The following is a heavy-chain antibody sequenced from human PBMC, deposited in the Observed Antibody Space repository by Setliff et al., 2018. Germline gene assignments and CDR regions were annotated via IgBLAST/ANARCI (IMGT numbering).Heavy chain of an antibody. J-gene: IGHJ4*02. CDR3: ARGSYSSSF. CDR1: GFTLNTYG. V-gene: IGHV3-30*02. Sequence: RLSCAASGFTLNTYGISWVRQAPGKGLEWVTFIRSDGNKKYFGDSVKGRFTLSRDNSKNTLYLQMNSLRAEDTAVYYCARGSYSSSFGGQGTLVTVSS. D-gene: IGHD6-6*01. CDR2: IRSDGNKK.